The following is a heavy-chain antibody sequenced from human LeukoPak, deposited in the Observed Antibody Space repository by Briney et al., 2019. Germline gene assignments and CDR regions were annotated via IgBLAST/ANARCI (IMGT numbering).Heavy chain of an antibody. J-gene: IGHJ6*02. CDR2: ISSSGSTI. Sequence: GGSLRLSCAASGFTFSDYYMGWIRQAPGKGLEWVSYISSSGSTIYYADSVKGRFTISRDNAKNSLYLQMNSLRAEDTAVYYCASCTVTTSDYYYYGMDVWGQGTTVTVSS. CDR1: GFTFSDYY. CDR3: ASCTVTTSDYYYYGMDV. V-gene: IGHV3-11*01. D-gene: IGHD4-17*01.